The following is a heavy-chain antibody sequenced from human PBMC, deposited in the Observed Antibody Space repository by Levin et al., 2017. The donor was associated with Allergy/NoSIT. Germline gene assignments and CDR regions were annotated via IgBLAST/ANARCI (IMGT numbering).Heavy chain of an antibody. J-gene: IGHJ5*01. CDR3: AKATGGSWAEFDS. V-gene: IGHV3-23*01. CDR2: SSGSTGT. D-gene: IGHD6-13*01. CDR1: GFIFSNFA. Sequence: GGSLRLSCAASGFIFSNFAMSWVRQAPGKGLEWISSSGSTGTFYAESLKGRFTISSDNSKNTLYLQMDNLRAEDTALYFCAKATGGSWAEFDSWGQGAQVTVSS.